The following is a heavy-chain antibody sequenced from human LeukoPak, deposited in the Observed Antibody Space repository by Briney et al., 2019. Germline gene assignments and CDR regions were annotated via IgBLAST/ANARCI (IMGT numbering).Heavy chain of an antibody. J-gene: IGHJ4*02. Sequence: GGSLRLSCAASGFTFSDYYMSWIRQAPGKGLEWVSYISSSGSTIYYADSVKGRFTISRDNAKNSLYLQMNSLRAEDTAVYYCARARSSRSLIRDRYYFDYWGQGTLVTVSS. CDR3: ARARSSRSLIRDRYYFDY. V-gene: IGHV3-11*04. CDR2: ISSSGSTI. D-gene: IGHD3-16*02. CDR1: GFTFSDYY.